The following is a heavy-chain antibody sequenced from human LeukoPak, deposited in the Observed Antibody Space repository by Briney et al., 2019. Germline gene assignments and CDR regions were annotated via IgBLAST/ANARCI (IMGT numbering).Heavy chain of an antibody. J-gene: IGHJ4*02. D-gene: IGHD1-1*01. CDR3: VRPRSPASNDGGY. Sequence: GGSLRLSCEASGFTFSSYSMKWVRQAPGKGLEWVSCISSTSGYKYYADSVKGRFTISRDNAKNSLYLQLNSLRAEDTALYYCVRPRSPASNDGGYWGQGTLVTVSS. V-gene: IGHV3-21*01. CDR2: ISSTSGYK. CDR1: GFTFSSYS.